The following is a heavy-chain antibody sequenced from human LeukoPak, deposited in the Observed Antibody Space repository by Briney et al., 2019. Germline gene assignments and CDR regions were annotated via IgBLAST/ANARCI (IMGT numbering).Heavy chain of an antibody. CDR3: ARVYRSTTSCYSFDY. J-gene: IGHJ4*02. CDR2: MYYGGCT. Sequence: PSETLSLTCTVSGGSISRSSYYWGWIRQTPGKGPEWIGSMYYGGCTYYNPSLKSRVTISVDTSKNQFSLKLTSVTAADTAVYYCARVYRSTTSCYSFDYWGQGTLVTVSS. CDR1: GGSISRSSYY. V-gene: IGHV4-39*01. D-gene: IGHD2-2*02.